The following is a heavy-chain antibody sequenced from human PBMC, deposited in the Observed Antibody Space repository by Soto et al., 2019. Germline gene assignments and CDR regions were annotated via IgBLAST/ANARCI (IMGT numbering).Heavy chain of an antibody. V-gene: IGHV1-69*13. Sequence: ASVKVSCKASEGTFSSYAISWVRQAPGQGLEWMGGIIPLYGTTNYAQKFQDRVTITADESTSTAYMELSSLRSQDTAVYYCARDLGGCSAGSCRYNWFDPWGQGTLVTVSS. CDR2: IIPLYGTT. CDR1: EGTFSSYA. J-gene: IGHJ5*02. D-gene: IGHD2-15*01. CDR3: ARDLGGCSAGSCRYNWFDP.